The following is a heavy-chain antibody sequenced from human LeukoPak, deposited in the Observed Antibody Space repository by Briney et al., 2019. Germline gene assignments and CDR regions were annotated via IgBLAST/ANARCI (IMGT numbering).Heavy chain of an antibody. CDR3: AKAADILTGYLN. J-gene: IGHJ4*02. D-gene: IGHD3-9*01. CDR2: ISYDGSNK. V-gene: IGHV3-30*18. CDR1: GFTFSSYG. Sequence: GRSLRLSCAASGFTFSSYGMHWVRQAPGKGLEWVAVISYDGSNKYYADSVKGRFTISRDNSKNTLYLQMNSLRAEDTAVYYCAKAADILTGYLNWGQGTLVTVSS.